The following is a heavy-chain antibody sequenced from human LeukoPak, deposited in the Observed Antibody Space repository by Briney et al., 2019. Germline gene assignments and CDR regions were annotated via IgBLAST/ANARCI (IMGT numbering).Heavy chain of an antibody. V-gene: IGHV5-51*01. CDR2: IYPGDSDT. J-gene: IGHJ4*02. Sequence: GESLKISCKGSGYSFTSYWIGWVRQMPGKVLEWMGIIYPGDSDTRYSPSFQGQVTISADKSISTAYLQWSSLKASDTAMYYCATPSNSTVTTPGYWGQGTLVTVSS. CDR3: ATPSNSTVTTPGY. CDR1: GYSFTSYW. D-gene: IGHD4-17*01.